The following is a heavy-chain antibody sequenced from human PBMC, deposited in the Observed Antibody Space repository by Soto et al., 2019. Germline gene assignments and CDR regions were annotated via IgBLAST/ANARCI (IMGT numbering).Heavy chain of an antibody. D-gene: IGHD3-3*01. J-gene: IGHJ4*02. CDR1: GFTFSSCA. Sequence: EVQLLESGGGLVQPGGSLRLSCAASGFTFSSCAMNWVRQAPGKGLEWVSGITGSGGSTYYADSVKGRFTISRDNSKNTVYLQMNSLRAEDTAVYYCAKDYDFWSGYFTGSEYWGQGTLVTVSS. CDR3: AKDYDFWSGYFTGSEY. CDR2: ITGSGGST. V-gene: IGHV3-23*01.